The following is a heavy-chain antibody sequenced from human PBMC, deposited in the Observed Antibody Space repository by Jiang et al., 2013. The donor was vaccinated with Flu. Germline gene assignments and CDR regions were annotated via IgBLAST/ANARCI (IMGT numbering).Heavy chain of an antibody. CDR3: ARDLGYCSSTSCPPGDP. V-gene: IGHV1-69*01. CDR2: IIPIFGTA. Sequence: SGAEVKKPGSSVKVSCKASGGTFSSYAISWVRQAPGQGLEWMGGIIPIFGTANYAQKFQGRVTITADESTSTAYMELSSLRSEDTAVYYCARDLGYCSSTSCPPGDPWGQGTLVTVSS. J-gene: IGHJ5*02. CDR1: GGTFSSYA. D-gene: IGHD2-2*01.